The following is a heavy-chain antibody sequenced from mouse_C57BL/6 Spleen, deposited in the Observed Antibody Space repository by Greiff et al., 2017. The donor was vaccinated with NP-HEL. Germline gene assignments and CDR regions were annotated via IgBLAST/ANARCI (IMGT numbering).Heavy chain of an antibody. Sequence: QVQLQQSGAELVKPGASVKISCKASGYAFSSYWMNWVKQRPGKGLEWIGQIYPGDGDTNYNGKFKGKATLTADKSSSTAYMQLSSLTSDDSAVYFCARFYDYDRDYAMDYWGQGTSVTVSS. D-gene: IGHD2-4*01. J-gene: IGHJ4*01. CDR3: ARFYDYDRDYAMDY. CDR1: GYAFSSYW. V-gene: IGHV1-80*01. CDR2: IYPGDGDT.